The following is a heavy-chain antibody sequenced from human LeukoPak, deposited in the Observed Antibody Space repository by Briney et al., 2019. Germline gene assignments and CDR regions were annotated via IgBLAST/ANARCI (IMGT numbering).Heavy chain of an antibody. V-gene: IGHV4-59*01. D-gene: IGHD6-6*01. CDR1: GGSISSYY. J-gene: IGHJ5*02. CDR2: IYYNGST. CDR3: ARARSSSSEARRFDP. Sequence: PSETLSLTCTVSGGSISSYYWSWIRQPPGKGLEWIGYIYYNGSTNYNPSLKSRVTISVDTSKNQFSLKLSSVTAADTAVYYCARARSSSSEARRFDPWGQGTLVTVSS.